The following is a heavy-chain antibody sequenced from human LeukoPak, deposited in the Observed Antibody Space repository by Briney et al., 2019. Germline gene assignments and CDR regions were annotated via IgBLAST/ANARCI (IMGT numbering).Heavy chain of an antibody. CDR1: GFTFDDYA. D-gene: IGHD3-10*01. CDR3: AKDIGGSADWYFDL. V-gene: IGHV3-9*01. Sequence: TGGSLRLSRAASGFTFDDYAMHWVRQAPGKGLEWVSGIIWNSGSIGYADSVKGRFTISRDNAKNSLYLQMNSLRAEDTALYYCAKDIGGSADWYFDLWGRGTLVTVSS. CDR2: IIWNSGSI. J-gene: IGHJ2*01.